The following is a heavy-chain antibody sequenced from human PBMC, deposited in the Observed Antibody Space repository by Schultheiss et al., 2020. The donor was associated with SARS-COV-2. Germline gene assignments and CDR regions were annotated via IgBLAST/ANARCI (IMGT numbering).Heavy chain of an antibody. CDR1: GVSVSTSSNY. V-gene: IGHV4-61*01. J-gene: IGHJ4*02. Sequence: SETLSLTCTVSGVSVSTSSNYWAWIRQPPGKGLEWIGYIYYSGSTNYNPSLKSRVTISVDTSKNQFSLKLSSVTAADTAVYYCARMYYDFWSGYYQGLDYWGQGTLVTVSS. CDR3: ARMYYDFWSGYYQGLDY. D-gene: IGHD3-3*01. CDR2: IYYSGST.